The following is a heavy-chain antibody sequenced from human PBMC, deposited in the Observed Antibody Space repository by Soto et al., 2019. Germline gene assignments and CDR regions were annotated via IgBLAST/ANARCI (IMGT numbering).Heavy chain of an antibody. CDR2: ISGSGGSA. CDR1: GFTFSNYA. CDR3: VREGSGWYSRGSLGF. D-gene: IGHD6-19*01. Sequence: GGSLRLSCAASGFTFSNYAMNWVRQAAAGMGLEWVSVISGSGGSADYADSVQGRFTISRDNSKNTLYLQMNSLRAEDTAIYYCVREGSGWYSRGSLGFWGRVTMVTVSS. V-gene: IGHV3-23*01. J-gene: IGHJ3*01.